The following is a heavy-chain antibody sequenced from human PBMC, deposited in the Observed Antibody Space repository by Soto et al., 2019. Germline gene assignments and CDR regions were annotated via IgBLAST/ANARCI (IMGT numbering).Heavy chain of an antibody. CDR1: GFTFSRYV. J-gene: IGHJ4*02. D-gene: IGHD3-16*01. CDR2: ISANGSDK. V-gene: IGHV3-30*03. CDR3: SRDPFGQTYPVGYDY. Sequence: QVQLVESGGGVVQPERSLRLSCAASGFTFSRYVMHWVRQTPGKGLEWVAVISANGSDKYYGDSVKGRFTISRDNSKNTLELQMNSLRVEDTAVYFCSRDPFGQTYPVGYDYWGQGTLVTVS.